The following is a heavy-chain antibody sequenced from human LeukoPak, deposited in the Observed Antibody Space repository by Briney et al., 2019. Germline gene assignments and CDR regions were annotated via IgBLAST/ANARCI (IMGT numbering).Heavy chain of an antibody. Sequence: SETLSLTCTVSGGSISSYYWSWIRQPPGKGLEWIGYIYYSGSTNYNPSLKSRVTISVDTSKNQFSLKLSSVTAADTAVYYCARGGGSYYGYYFDYWGQGTLVTVSS. CDR3: ARGGGSYYGYYFDY. V-gene: IGHV4-59*01. CDR2: IYYSGST. J-gene: IGHJ4*02. CDR1: GGSISSYY. D-gene: IGHD1-26*01.